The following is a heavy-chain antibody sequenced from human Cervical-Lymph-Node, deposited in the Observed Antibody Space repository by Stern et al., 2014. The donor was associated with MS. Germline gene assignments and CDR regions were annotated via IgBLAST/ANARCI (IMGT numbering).Heavy chain of an antibody. CDR1: GIIFGGFV. CDR2: ISWNSGDI. Sequence: VQLVESGGGLVQPGGSLRLSCAASGIIFGGFVMHWVRQAPGKGLGWGAGISWNSGDIAYTDSVKGRFTISRDNAKNSLYLHMNSLRAEDTALYYCAKDLGEVFYYGMDVWGQGTTVTVSS. J-gene: IGHJ6*02. CDR3: AKDLGEVFYYGMDV. V-gene: IGHV3-9*01. D-gene: IGHD2-21*01.